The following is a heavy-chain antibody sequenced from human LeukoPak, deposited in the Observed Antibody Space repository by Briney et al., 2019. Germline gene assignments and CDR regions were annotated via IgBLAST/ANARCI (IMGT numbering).Heavy chain of an antibody. CDR3: ARAGQTYSRSSLHSDY. V-gene: IGHV4-34*01. Sequence: PSETLSLTCAVYGGSFSGYYWSWIRQPPGKGLEWIGEINHSGSTNYNPSLKSRVTISVDTSKNQFSLKLSSVTAADTAVFYCARAGQTYSRSSLHSDYWGQGTLVTVSS. CDR2: INHSGST. CDR1: GGSFSGYY. D-gene: IGHD6-6*01. J-gene: IGHJ4*02.